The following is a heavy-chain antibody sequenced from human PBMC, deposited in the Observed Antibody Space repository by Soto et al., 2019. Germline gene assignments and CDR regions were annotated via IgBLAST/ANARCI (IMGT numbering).Heavy chain of an antibody. J-gene: IGHJ4*02. D-gene: IGHD6-6*01. CDR1: GYTFTSYD. CDR2: MNPNSGNT. Sequence: ASVKVSCKASGYTFTSYDIKWVRPATGQGLEWMGWMNPNSGNTGYAQKFQGRVTMTRNTSISTAYMELSSLRSEDTAVYYCARDSTSSSSQDYWGQGTLVTVSS. V-gene: IGHV1-8*01. CDR3: ARDSTSSSSQDY.